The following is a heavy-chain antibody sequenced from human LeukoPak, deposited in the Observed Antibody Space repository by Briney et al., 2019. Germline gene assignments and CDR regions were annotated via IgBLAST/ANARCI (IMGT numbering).Heavy chain of an antibody. CDR2: INHSGST. Sequence: PSETLSLTCAVYGGSFSGYYWSWIRQPPGKGLEWIGEINHSGSTNYNPSLKSRVTISVDTSKNQFSLKLSSVTAADTAVYYCARGQPYYDFWSGPDAFDIWGQGTMVTVSS. J-gene: IGHJ3*02. CDR1: GGSFSGYY. V-gene: IGHV4-34*01. CDR3: ARGQPYYDFWSGPDAFDI. D-gene: IGHD3-3*01.